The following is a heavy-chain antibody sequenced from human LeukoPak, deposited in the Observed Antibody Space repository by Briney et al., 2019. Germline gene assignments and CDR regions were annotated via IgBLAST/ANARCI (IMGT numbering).Heavy chain of an antibody. J-gene: IGHJ4*02. V-gene: IGHV1-69*13. CDR3: ARLKLQYYYDSSGRGGYFDY. D-gene: IGHD3-22*01. Sequence: ASVKVSCKASGGTFSSYAISWVRQDPGQGLEWMGGIIPIFGTANYAQKFQGRVTITADESTSTAYMELSSLRSEDTAVYYCARLKLQYYYDSSGRGGYFDYWGQGTLVTVSS. CDR1: GGTFSSYA. CDR2: IIPIFGTA.